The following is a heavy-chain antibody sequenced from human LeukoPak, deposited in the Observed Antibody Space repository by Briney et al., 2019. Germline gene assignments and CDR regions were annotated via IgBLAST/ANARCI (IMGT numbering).Heavy chain of an antibody. CDR1: GFTFSSYG. D-gene: IGHD3-10*01. CDR2: IWYDGSNK. J-gene: IGHJ3*02. Sequence: GGSLRLCCAASGFTFSSYGMHWVRQAPGMGLEWVAVIWYDGSNKYYADSVKGRFTISRDNSKNTLYLQMNSLRAEDTAVYYRVGVVIMDDAFDIWGQGTMVTVSS. V-gene: IGHV3-33*01. CDR3: VGVVIMDDAFDI.